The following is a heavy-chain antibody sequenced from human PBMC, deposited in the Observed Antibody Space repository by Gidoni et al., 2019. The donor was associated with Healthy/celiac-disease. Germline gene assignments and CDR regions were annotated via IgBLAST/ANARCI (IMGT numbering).Heavy chain of an antibody. CDR2: ISAYNGNT. Sequence: QVQLVQSGAEVKKPGASVKVSCKASGYTFTSYGISWVRQAPGQGLEWMGWISAYNGNTNYAQKLQGRVTMTTDTSTSTAYMELRSLRSDDTAVYYCARDVHSGSYYMDYYYYGMDVWGQGTTVTVSS. V-gene: IGHV1-18*01. CDR1: GYTFTSYG. J-gene: IGHJ6*02. CDR3: ARDVHSGSYYMDYYYYGMDV. D-gene: IGHD1-26*01.